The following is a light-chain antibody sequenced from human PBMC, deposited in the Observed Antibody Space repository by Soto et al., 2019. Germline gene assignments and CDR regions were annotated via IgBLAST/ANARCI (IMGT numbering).Light chain of an antibody. V-gene: IGKV1-39*01. CDR2: KAS. CDR1: QTISSW. CDR3: QQSYSTPPAT. Sequence: DIQMTQSPSTLSGSVGDRVTITCRASQTISSWLAWYQQKPGKAPKLLIYKASSLQSGVPSRFSGSGSGTDFTLTISSLQPEDFATYYCQQSYSTPPATFGQGTRLEIK. J-gene: IGKJ5*01.